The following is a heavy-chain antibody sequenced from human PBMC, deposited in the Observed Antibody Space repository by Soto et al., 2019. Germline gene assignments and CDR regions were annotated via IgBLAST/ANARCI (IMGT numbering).Heavy chain of an antibody. J-gene: IGHJ6*02. CDR2: ISAYNGNT. V-gene: IGHV1-18*01. Sequence: QVQLVQSGAEVKKPGASVKVSCKASGYTFTSYGIIWVRQAPGQGLEWMGWISAYNGNTNYAQKLQGRVTMTTDTSTSTAYMELRSLRSDDTAVYYCERQSGYDLRAYYYYGMDVWGQGTTVTVSS. CDR3: ERQSGYDLRAYYYYGMDV. D-gene: IGHD5-12*01. CDR1: GYTFTSYG.